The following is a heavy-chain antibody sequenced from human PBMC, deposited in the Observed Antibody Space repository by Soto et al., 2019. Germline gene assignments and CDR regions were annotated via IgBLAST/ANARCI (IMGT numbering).Heavy chain of an antibody. Sequence: QVQLVESGGGLVKPGGSLRLSCAASGFTFSDYYMSWIRQAPGMGLEWVSYISSSSSYTNYADSVKGRFTISRDNAKNSLYLQMNSLRAEDTALYYCARPFRSSSWRYGMDVWGQGTTVTVSS. CDR3: ARPFRSSSWRYGMDV. D-gene: IGHD6-13*01. CDR2: ISSSSSYT. J-gene: IGHJ6*02. V-gene: IGHV3-11*05. CDR1: GFTFSDYY.